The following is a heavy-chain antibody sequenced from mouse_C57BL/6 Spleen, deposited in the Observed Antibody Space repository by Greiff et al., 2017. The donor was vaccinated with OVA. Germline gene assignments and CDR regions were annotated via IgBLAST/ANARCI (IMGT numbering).Heavy chain of an antibody. V-gene: IGHV10-1*01. CDR1: GFSFNTYA. Sequence: DVKLVESGGGLVQPKGSLKLSCAASGFSFNTYAMNWVRQAPGKGLEWVARIRSKSNNYANSYADSVKDRFTISRDDSDSMLYLQMNNLKTEDTAMYYYVRKEYGGLAYWGQGTLVTVSA. CDR2: IRSKSNNYAN. D-gene: IGHD5-2*01. J-gene: IGHJ3*01. CDR3: VRKEYGGLAY.